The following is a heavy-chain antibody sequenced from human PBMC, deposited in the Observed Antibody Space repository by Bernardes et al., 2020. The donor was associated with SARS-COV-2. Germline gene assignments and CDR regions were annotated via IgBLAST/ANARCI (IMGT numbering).Heavy chain of an antibody. J-gene: IGHJ4*02. CDR2: IYTSGGT. V-gene: IGHV4-4*07. Sequence: TLSLPFTVSGGSVRSYFWNWIRQPAGKGLEWIGRIYTSGGTKYNPALKSRVTMSVDTSKNQFSLKLNSVTAADTAVYYCARDQYSSSLDWGQGTLVTVSS. CDR3: ARDQYSSSLD. CDR1: GGSVRSYF. D-gene: IGHD6-6*01.